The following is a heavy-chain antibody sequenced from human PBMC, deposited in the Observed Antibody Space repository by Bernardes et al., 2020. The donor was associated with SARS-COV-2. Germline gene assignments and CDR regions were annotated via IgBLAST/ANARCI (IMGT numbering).Heavy chain of an antibody. CDR3: ARGKDATHLDWFDP. CDR2: ITAVDAT. Sequence: GGSLRLSCTASGFTLKNYVMTWVRQPPGKGLEWVSSITAVDATYYAASVKGRFTISRDNSRDTVFLQMSSLGVEDTALYYCARGKDATHLDWFDPWGRGTLVTVSS. J-gene: IGHJ2*01. D-gene: IGHD2-8*02. CDR1: GFTLKNYV. V-gene: IGHV3-23*01.